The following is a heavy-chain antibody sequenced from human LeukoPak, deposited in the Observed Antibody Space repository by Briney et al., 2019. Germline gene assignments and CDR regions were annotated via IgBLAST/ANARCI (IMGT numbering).Heavy chain of an antibody. CDR3: VSFYETY. CDR2: INSDGSWT. V-gene: IGHV3-74*01. Sequence: GGSLRLSCAASGNYWMHWVRQAPGKGLVWVSHINSDGSWTSYADSVKGRFTISKDHAKNTVYLQMNSLRAEDTAVYYCVSFYETYWGRGTLVTVSS. CDR1: GNYW. J-gene: IGHJ4*02. D-gene: IGHD2/OR15-2a*01.